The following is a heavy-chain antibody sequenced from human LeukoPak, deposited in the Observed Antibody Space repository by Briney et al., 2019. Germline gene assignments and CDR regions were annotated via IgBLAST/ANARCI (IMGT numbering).Heavy chain of an antibody. CDR2: IYYSGST. CDR3: ARWGSSSLFS. V-gene: IGHV4-39*07. Sequence: SETLSLTCTVSGGSISSSSYYWGWIRQPPGKGLEWIGSIYYSGSTNYNPSLKSRVTISVDKSKNQFSLKLSSVTAADTAVYYCARWGSSSLFSWGQGTLVTVSS. D-gene: IGHD6-13*01. CDR1: GGSISSSSYY. J-gene: IGHJ5*02.